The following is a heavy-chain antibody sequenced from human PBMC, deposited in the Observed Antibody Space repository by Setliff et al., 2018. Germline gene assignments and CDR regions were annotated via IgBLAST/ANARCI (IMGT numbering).Heavy chain of an antibody. CDR1: GYTFTGYY. CDR2: ISAYNDNT. V-gene: IGHV1-18*04. CDR3: ARDTHQWDPLYFDP. D-gene: IGHD1-26*01. J-gene: IGHJ4*02. Sequence: ASVKVSCKASGYTFTGYYMHWVRQAPGQGLEWMGWISAYNDNTNYAQKVQGRVTMTTDTSTSTAYMELGSLKSDDTAVYYCARDTHQWDPLYFDPWGQGTLVTAPQ.